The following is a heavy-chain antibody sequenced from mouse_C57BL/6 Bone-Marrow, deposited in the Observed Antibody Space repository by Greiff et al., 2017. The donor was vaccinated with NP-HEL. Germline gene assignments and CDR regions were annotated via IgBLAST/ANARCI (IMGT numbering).Heavy chain of an antibody. Sequence: VKLVESGAELARPGASVKLSCKASGYTFTSYGISWVKQRTGQGLEWIGEIYPRSGNTYYNEKFKGKATLTADKSSSTAYMELRSLTSEDSAVYFCASENYGSSPFAYWGQGTLVTVSA. V-gene: IGHV1-81*01. J-gene: IGHJ3*01. D-gene: IGHD1-1*01. CDR2: IYPRSGNT. CDR1: GYTFTSYG. CDR3: ASENYGSSPFAY.